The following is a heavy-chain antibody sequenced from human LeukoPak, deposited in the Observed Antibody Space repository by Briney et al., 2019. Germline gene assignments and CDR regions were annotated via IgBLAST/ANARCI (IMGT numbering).Heavy chain of an antibody. CDR2: INHSGST. D-gene: IGHD1-26*01. J-gene: IGHJ4*02. CDR1: GGSFSGYY. V-gene: IGHV4-34*01. Sequence: SETLSLTCAVYGGSFSGYYWSWLRQPPGKGLEWIGEINHSGSTNYNPSLTSRVTISVGTSKNPFSRKLSSVTAADTAVYYCARGGRTIPVYYFDYWGQGTLVTVSS. CDR3: ARGGRTIPVYYFDY.